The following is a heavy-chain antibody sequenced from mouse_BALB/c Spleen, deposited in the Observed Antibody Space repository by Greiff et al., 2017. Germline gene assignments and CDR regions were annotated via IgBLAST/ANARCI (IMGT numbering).Heavy chain of an antibody. V-gene: IGHV5-6-5*01. CDR3: ARGHYGSLYYFDY. J-gene: IGHJ2*01. CDR1: GFTFSSYA. CDR2: ISSGGST. Sequence: EVKVVESGGGLVKPGGSLKLSCAASGFTFSSYAMSWVRQTPEKRLEWVASISSGGSTYYPDSVKGRFTISRDNARNILYLQMSSLRSEDTAMYYCARGHYGSLYYFDYWGQGTTLTVSS. D-gene: IGHD1-1*01.